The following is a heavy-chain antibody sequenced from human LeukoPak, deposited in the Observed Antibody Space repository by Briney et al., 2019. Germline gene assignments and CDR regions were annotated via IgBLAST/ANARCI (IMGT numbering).Heavy chain of an antibody. J-gene: IGHJ4*02. CDR3: ARHLSYDFWSGYYTTPFDY. CDR1: GGSISSSSYY. CDR2: IYYSGST. Sequence: PSETLSLTCTVSGGSISSSSYYWGWIRQPPGKGLEWIGSIYYSGSTYYNPSLKSRVTISVDTSKNQFSLKLSSVTAADTAVYYCARHLSYDFWSGYYTTPFDYWGQGTLVTVSS. D-gene: IGHD3-3*01. V-gene: IGHV4-39*01.